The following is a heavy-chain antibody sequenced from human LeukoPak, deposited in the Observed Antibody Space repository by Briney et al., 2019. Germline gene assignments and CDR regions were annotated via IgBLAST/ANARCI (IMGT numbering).Heavy chain of an antibody. D-gene: IGHD3-10*01. V-gene: IGHV3-9*01. CDR3: AKDYYGSGSQGGYFDY. CDR1: GFTFDDYA. J-gene: IGHJ4*02. Sequence: HPGGSLRLSCAASGFTFDDYAMHWVRHAPGKGLEWVSGISWNSGSIGYADSVKGRFTISRDNAKNSLYLQMNSLRAEDTALYYCAKDYYGSGSQGGYFDYWGQGTLVTVSS. CDR2: ISWNSGSI.